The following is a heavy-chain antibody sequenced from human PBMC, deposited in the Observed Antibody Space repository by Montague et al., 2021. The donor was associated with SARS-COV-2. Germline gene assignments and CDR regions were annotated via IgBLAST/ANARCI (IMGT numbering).Heavy chain of an antibody. CDR3: ARDAAVAGIDY. V-gene: IGHV4-34*01. CDR2: INHSGST. CDR1: GGSFSGYY. Sequence: SETLSFTCAVYGGSFSGYYWSWIRQPPGKGLEWIGEINHSGSTNYNPSLKSRVTISVDTSKNQFSLKLSSVTAADTAVYYCARDAAVAGIDYWGQGTLVTVSS. J-gene: IGHJ4*02. D-gene: IGHD6-19*01.